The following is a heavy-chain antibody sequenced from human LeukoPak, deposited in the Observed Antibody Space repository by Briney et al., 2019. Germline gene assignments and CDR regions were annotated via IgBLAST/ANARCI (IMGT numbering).Heavy chain of an antibody. CDR2: IYYSGST. CDR1: GGSISSSSYY. J-gene: IGHJ6*02. CDR3: ARLSGSLTPKGYYYYYGMDV. V-gene: IGHV4-39*01. Sequence: KASETLSLTCTVSGGSISSSSYYWGWIRQPPGKGLEWIGSIYYSGSTYYNPSLKSRVTISVDTSKNQFSLKLSSVTAADTAVYSCARLSGSLTPKGYYYYYGMDVWGQGTTVTVSS. D-gene: IGHD4-23*01.